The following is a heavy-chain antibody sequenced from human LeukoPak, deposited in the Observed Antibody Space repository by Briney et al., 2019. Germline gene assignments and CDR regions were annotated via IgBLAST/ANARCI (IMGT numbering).Heavy chain of an antibody. CDR2: MNPNSGNT. J-gene: IGHJ4*02. Sequence: ASVKVSCKASGYTFTSYDINWVRQATGQGLEWMGWMNPNSGNTGYAQKFQGRVTMTRNTSISTAYMELSSLRSEGTAVYYCARGVPASIVVVVAATGTLDYWGQGTLVTVSS. CDR3: ARGVPASIVVVVAATGTLDY. D-gene: IGHD2-15*01. V-gene: IGHV1-8*01. CDR1: GYTFTSYD.